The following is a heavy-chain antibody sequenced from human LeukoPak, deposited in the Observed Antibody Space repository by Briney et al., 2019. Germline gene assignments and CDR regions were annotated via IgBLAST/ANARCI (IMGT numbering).Heavy chain of an antibody. CDR1: GGSISSYY. D-gene: IGHD6-13*01. CDR2: IYYSGST. V-gene: IGHV4-59*01. CDR3: ARGGRDGSSSWYWYNWFDP. J-gene: IGHJ5*02. Sequence: PSETLSLTCTVSGGSISSYYWSWTRQPPGKGLEWIGYIYYSGSTNYNPSLKSRVTISVDTSKNQFSLKLSSVTAADTAVYYCARGGRDGSSSWYWYNWFDPWGQGTLVTVSS.